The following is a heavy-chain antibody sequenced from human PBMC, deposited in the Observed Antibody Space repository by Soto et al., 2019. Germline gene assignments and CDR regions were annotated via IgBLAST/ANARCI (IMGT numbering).Heavy chain of an antibody. D-gene: IGHD3-10*01. V-gene: IGHV3-15*07. CDR3: TTFYGSGSYYDFDY. CDR1: GFTFSNAW. CDR2: IKSKTDGGTT. Sequence: GGSLRLSCAASGFTFSNAWMNWVRQAPGKGLEWVGRIKSKTDGGTTDYAAPVKGRFTISRDDSKNTLYLQMNSLKTEDTAVYYCTTFYGSGSYYDFDYWGQGTLVTVSS. J-gene: IGHJ4*02.